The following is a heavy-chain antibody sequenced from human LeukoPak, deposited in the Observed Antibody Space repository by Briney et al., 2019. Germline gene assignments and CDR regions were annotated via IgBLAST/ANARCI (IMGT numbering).Heavy chain of an antibody. CDR1: GDSVSSNSVT. J-gene: IGHJ5*02. V-gene: IGHV6-1*01. CDR2: TYYRSTWYN. D-gene: IGHD2-2*01. CDR3: ARRLTQYDCFDP. Sequence: SQTLSLTCAISGDSVSSNSVTWHWIRQSPSRGLEWLGRTYYRSTWYNDYAVSVRGRITVNPDTSKNQFPLHLNSVTPEDTAVYYCARRLTQYDCFDPWGQGILVTVSS.